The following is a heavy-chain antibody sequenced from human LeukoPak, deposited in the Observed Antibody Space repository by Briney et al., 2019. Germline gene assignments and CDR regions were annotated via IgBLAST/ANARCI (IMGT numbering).Heavy chain of an antibody. CDR3: ASFCGGDCYYNWFDP. CDR1: GGSFSGYY. V-gene: IGHV4-34*01. D-gene: IGHD2-21*02. CDR2: INHSGST. Sequence: SETLSLTCAVYGGSFSGYYWSWIRQPPGKGLEWIGEINHSGSTNYNPSLKSRVTISVDKSKNQFSLKLSSVTAADTAVYYCASFCGGDCYYNWFDPWGQGTLVTVSS. J-gene: IGHJ5*02.